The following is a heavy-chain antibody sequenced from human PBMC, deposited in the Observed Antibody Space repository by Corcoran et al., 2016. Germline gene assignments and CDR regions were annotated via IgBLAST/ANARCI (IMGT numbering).Heavy chain of an antibody. CDR2: MNPNSGNT. J-gene: IGHJ4*02. CDR3: ARVSSDSSSPDY. CDR1: GYTFTRDD. Sequence: QVQLVQSGAEVKKPGAAVKVSCKSSGYTFTRDDINWMRQATGQGLEWMGWMNPNSGNTGYAQKFQGRVTMTRNTTIRTAYKELSSLRSEDTAVYYCARVSSDSSSPDYWGQGTLVTVSS. D-gene: IGHD6-13*01. V-gene: IGHV1-8*01.